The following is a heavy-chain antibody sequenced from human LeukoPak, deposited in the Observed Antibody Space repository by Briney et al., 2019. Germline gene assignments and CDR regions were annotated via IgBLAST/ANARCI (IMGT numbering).Heavy chain of an antibody. CDR2: ISSNGGST. D-gene: IGHD3-10*01. Sequence: PGGSLRLSCAASGFTFSSYAMHWVRQAPGKGLEYVSPISSNGGSTYYANSVKGRFTISRDNSKNTLYLQMGSLRAEDMAVYYCARGEAKMYYYGSGTFDYWGQGTLVTVSS. V-gene: IGHV3-64*01. CDR3: ARGEAKMYYYGSGTFDY. J-gene: IGHJ4*02. CDR1: GFTFSSYA.